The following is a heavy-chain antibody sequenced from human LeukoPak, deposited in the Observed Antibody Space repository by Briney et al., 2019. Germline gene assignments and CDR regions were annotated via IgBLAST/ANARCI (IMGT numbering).Heavy chain of an antibody. CDR2: IYYSGST. Sequence: EPSETLSLTCTVSGGSISSYYWSWIRQPPGKGLEWIGYIYYSGSTNYNPSLKSRVTMPVDTSKNQFSLKLSSVTAADTAVYYCARVRYSYAKGTHYYYYYGMDVWGQGTTVTVSS. CDR1: GGSISSYY. V-gene: IGHV4-59*01. D-gene: IGHD5-18*01. CDR3: ARVRYSYAKGTHYYYYYGMDV. J-gene: IGHJ6*02.